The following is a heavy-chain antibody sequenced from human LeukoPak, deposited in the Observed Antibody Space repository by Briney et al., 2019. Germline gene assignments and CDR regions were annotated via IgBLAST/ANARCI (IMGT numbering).Heavy chain of an antibody. CDR2: IYYSGST. D-gene: IGHD3-22*01. J-gene: IGHJ4*02. CDR1: GGSISSYY. CDR3: AREGRVAIIDY. V-gene: IGHV4-59*01. Sequence: SETLSLTCTVSGGSISSYYWSWIRKPPGKGLEWIGYIYYSGSTNYNPSLKSRVTISVDTSKNQFSLKLSSVTAADTAVYYCAREGRVAIIDYWGQGTLVTVSS.